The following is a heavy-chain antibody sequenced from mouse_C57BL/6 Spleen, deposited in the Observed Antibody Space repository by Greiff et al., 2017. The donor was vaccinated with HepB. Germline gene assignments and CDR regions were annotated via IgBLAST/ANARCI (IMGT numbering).Heavy chain of an antibody. CDR3: ARWGYYGHYYAMDY. J-gene: IGHJ4*01. V-gene: IGHV5-17*01. CDR2: ISSGSSTI. CDR1: GFTFSDYG. Sequence: DVMLVESGGGLVKPGGSLKLSCAASGFTFSDYGMHWVRQAPEKGLEWVAYISSGSSTIYYADTVKGRFTISRDNAKNTLFLQMTSLRSEDTAMYYCARWGYYGHYYAMDYWGQGTSVTVSS. D-gene: IGHD1-2*01.